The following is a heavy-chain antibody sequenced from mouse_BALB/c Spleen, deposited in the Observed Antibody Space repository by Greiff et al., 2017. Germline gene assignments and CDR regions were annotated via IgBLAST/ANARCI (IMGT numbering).Heavy chain of an antibody. CDR1: GFTFSSYA. Sequence: DVQLVESGGGLVKPGGSLKLSCAASGFTFSSYAMSWVRQTPEKRLEWVASISSGGSTYYPDSVKGRFTISRDNARNILYLQMSSLRSEDTAMYYCAREGDGNYGFDYWGQGTTLTVSS. CDR2: ISSGGST. V-gene: IGHV5-6-5*01. D-gene: IGHD2-1*01. CDR3: AREGDGNYGFDY. J-gene: IGHJ2*01.